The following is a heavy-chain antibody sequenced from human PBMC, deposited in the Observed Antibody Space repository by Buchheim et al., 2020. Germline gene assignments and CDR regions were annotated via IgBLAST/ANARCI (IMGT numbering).Heavy chain of an antibody. Sequence: QVQLQESGPRLVKPSETLSLTCTVSGGSISGYYWSWIRQPPEKGLEWIGYVSYSGTTVYEPSLERRVTISVDTPNKPFFLKLTSATAADTAVYYCARVRASGWYFFDFWGQGTL. CDR1: GGSISGYY. CDR3: ARVRASGWYFFDF. D-gene: IGHD6-19*01. CDR2: VSYSGTT. J-gene: IGHJ4*02. V-gene: IGHV4-59*01.